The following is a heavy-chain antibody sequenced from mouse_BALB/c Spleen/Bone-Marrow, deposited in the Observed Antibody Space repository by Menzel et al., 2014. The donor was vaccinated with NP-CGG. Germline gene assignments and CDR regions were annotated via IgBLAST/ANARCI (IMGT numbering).Heavy chain of an antibody. CDR3: ARTLGHYAMDY. J-gene: IGHJ4*01. V-gene: IGHV2-6-7*01. Sequence: VKLVESGPGLVAPSQSLSITCTVSGFSLTGYGVNWVRQPPGKGLEWLGMIWGDGSTDYNSALKSRLSISKNNSKIQVFLKMNRLQTDDTARYCCARTLGHYAMDYWGQGSSVTGSS. D-gene: IGHD4-1*01. CDR1: GFSLTGYG. CDR2: IWGDGST.